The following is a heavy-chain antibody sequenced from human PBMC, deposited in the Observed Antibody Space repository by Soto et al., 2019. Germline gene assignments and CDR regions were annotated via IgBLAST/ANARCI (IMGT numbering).Heavy chain of an antibody. CDR1: GFTFSSYA. J-gene: IGHJ6*02. CDR2: ISDSGGNT. D-gene: IGHD2-21*01. Sequence: GGLRLSCAASGFTFSSYAMSWVRQAPGKGLEWVSSISDSGGNTYYADSVKGRFTISRDNSKNTLYLQMNSLRAEDTAVYYCARDPPIPTLTIPRFYYYVMDVWGQGTTVTVSS. V-gene: IGHV3-23*01. CDR3: ARDPPIPTLTIPRFYYYVMDV.